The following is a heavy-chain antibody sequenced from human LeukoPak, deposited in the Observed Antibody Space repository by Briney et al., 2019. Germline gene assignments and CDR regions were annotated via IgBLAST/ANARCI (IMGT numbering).Heavy chain of an antibody. V-gene: IGHV3-7*05. D-gene: IGHD4-23*01. Sequence: LGGSLGLSRAASGFTFSNYWMSWVRQAPGKGLEWVANIKEDGSEKYYVDSVKGRFTISRDNAKNSLYLEMNSLRAEDTAVYYCARAVRTPFFVPGAQGTLLTVSS. J-gene: IGHJ1*01. CDR1: GFTFSNYW. CDR2: IKEDGSEK. CDR3: ARAVRTPFFVP.